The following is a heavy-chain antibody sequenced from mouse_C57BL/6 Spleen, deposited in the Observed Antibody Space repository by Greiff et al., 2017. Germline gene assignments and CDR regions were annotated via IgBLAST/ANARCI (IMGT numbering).Heavy chain of an antibody. Sequence: QVQLQQPGAELVKPGASVKLSCKASGYTFTSYWMHWVKQRPGQGLEWIGEIDPSDSYTNYNQKFKGKSTLTVDKSSSTAYMQLSSLTSEDSAVYYCARNVYYGSREYFDVWGTGTTVTVSS. CDR2: IDPSDSYT. V-gene: IGHV1-69*01. CDR3: ARNVYYGSREYFDV. J-gene: IGHJ1*03. D-gene: IGHD1-1*01. CDR1: GYTFTSYW.